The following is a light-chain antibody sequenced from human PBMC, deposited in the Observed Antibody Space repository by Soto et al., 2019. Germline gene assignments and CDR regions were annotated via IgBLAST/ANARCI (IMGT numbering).Light chain of an antibody. CDR1: QSISSN. V-gene: IGKV3-15*01. CDR2: GAS. J-gene: IGKJ1*01. CDR3: QQDSNWPPWT. Sequence: EIVMTQSPVTLSVSPGERATLSCRASQSISSNLAWYQQKPGQAPRLLIYGASTRATDIPARFSGSGSGTEFTLTISSLQSEDFAVYYCQQDSNWPPWTFGQGTKLGIK.